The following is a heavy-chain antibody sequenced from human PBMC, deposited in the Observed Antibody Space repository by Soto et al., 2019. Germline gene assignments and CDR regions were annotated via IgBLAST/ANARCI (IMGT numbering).Heavy chain of an antibody. CDR1: GFTFSSYA. V-gene: IGHV3-23*01. CDR2: ISGSGGST. D-gene: IGHD1-1*01. J-gene: IGHJ3*02. Sequence: EVQLLESGGGLVQPGGSLRLSCAASGFTFSSYAMSWVRQAPGKGLEWVSAISGSGGSTYYADSVKGRCTISRHNSKNTLYLHMNSLTAEDTAVYYCAKKLERLPGNAFYIWGQGRMVTVSS. CDR3: AKKLERLPGNAFYI.